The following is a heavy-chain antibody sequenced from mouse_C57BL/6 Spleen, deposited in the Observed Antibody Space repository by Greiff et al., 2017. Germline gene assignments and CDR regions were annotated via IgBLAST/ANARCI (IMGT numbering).Heavy chain of an antibody. CDR2: IYPGDGGT. Sequence: QVQLQQSGPELVKPGASVTISCKASGYAFSSSWMNWVKQRPGKGLEWIGRIYPGDGGTNYNGKFKGKATLTADKSSSTAYMQLSSLTSDDSAVYYCARTNYVNYAMDYWGQGTSVTVSS. CDR1: GYAFSSSW. J-gene: IGHJ4*01. D-gene: IGHD5-5*01. V-gene: IGHV1-82*01. CDR3: ARTNYVNYAMDY.